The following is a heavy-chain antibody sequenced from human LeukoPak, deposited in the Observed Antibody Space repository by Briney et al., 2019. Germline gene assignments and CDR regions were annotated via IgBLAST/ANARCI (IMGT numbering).Heavy chain of an antibody. CDR2: ISDSGDNA. V-gene: IGHV3-23*01. Sequence: PGGSLRLSCAASGFTFRTYAMSWVRQAPGKGLEWVSIISDSGDNAYYADSVKGRFTISRGNSRNTLYLQMSSLTAEDTAVYYCAKRWQLNFDPWGQGTLVTVSS. CDR3: AKRWQLNFDP. J-gene: IGHJ5*02. CDR1: GFTFRTYA. D-gene: IGHD2-15*01.